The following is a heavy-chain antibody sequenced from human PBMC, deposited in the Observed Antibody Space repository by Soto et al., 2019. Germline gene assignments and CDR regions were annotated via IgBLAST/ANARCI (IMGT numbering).Heavy chain of an antibody. Sequence: LEILSLTCAVYGGSFSGYYWSWIRQPPGKGLEWIGEINHSGSTNYNPSLKSRVTISVDTSKNQFSLKLSSVTAADTAVYYCARDECTNGVCYDSYYFDYWGQGTLVTVSS. V-gene: IGHV4-34*01. J-gene: IGHJ4*02. CDR2: INHSGST. CDR3: ARDECTNGVCYDSYYFDY. D-gene: IGHD2-8*01. CDR1: GGSFSGYY.